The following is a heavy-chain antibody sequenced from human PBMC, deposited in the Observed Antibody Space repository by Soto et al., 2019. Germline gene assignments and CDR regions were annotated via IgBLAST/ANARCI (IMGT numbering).Heavy chain of an antibody. D-gene: IGHD2-2*01. CDR1: GYTFTNYG. Sequence: QVQLVQSGVEVKKPGASVKVACQASGYTFTNYGSTWLRQAPGQGLEWMGWVSAYNRNTNYAQRFQDRVTMTTDTSTRTAYMELRNLKSDDTAIYLCARERQYEPLLYWGQGTLVTVSS. CDR2: VSAYNRNT. J-gene: IGHJ4*02. CDR3: ARERQYEPLLY. V-gene: IGHV1-18*01.